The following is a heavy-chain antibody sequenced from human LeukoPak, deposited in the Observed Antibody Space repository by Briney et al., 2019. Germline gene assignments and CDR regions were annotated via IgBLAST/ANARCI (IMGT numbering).Heavy chain of an antibody. V-gene: IGHV4-61*02. CDR2: IYTSGST. Sequence: KPSETLSLTCTVSGGSISSGSYYWSWIRQPAGKGLEWIGRIYTSGSTNYNPSLKSRVTISVDTSKNQFSLKLSSVTAADTAVYYCARGATYYYDSSGYGGKYYYYYYYMDVWGKGTTVTISS. J-gene: IGHJ6*03. CDR3: ARGATYYYDSSGYGGKYYYYYYYMDV. D-gene: IGHD3-22*01. CDR1: GGSISSGSYY.